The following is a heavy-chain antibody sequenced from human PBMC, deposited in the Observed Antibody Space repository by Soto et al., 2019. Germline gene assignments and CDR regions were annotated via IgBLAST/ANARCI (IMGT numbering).Heavy chain of an antibody. CDR1: GYSFTSYW. V-gene: IGHV5-10-1*01. CDR2: IDPSDSYT. CDR3: ARSVGPVAVAGVYGMDV. Sequence: GESLKISCKGSGYSFTSYWISWVRQMPGKGLEWMGRIDPSDSYTNYSPSFQGHVTISADKSISTAYLQWSSLKASDTAMYYCARSVGPVAVAGVYGMDVWGQGTTVTVSS. J-gene: IGHJ6*02. D-gene: IGHD6-19*01.